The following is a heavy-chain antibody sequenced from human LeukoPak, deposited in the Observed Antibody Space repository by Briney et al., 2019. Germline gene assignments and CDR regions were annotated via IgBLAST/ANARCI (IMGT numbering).Heavy chain of an antibody. CDR2: IKQDGSEK. Sequence: PGGSLRLSCAASGFTFSSYWMSWVRQAPGKGLEWVANIKQDGSEKYYVDSVEGRFTISRDNAKNSLYLQMNSLRAEDTAVYYCARDDGGTTRGVDYWGQGTLVTVSS. CDR1: GFTFSSYW. D-gene: IGHD4-23*01. J-gene: IGHJ4*02. V-gene: IGHV3-7*01. CDR3: ARDDGGTTRGVDY.